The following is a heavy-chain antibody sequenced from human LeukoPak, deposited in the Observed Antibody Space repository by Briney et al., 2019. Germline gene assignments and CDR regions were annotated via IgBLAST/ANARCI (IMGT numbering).Heavy chain of an antibody. D-gene: IGHD3-22*01. J-gene: IGHJ4*02. CDR3: ARARVAMMVVVAFDY. Sequence: PSASVKVSCTASGYTFTSYYMHWVRQAPGQGLEWMGIINPSGGSTSYAQKFQGRVTVTRDTSTSTVYMELSSLRSEDTAVYYCARARVAMMVVVAFDYWGQGTLVTVSS. V-gene: IGHV1-46*01. CDR1: GYTFTSYY. CDR2: INPSGGST.